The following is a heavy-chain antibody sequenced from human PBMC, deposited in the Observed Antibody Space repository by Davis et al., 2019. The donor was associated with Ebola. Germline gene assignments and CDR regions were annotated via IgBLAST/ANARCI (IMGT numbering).Heavy chain of an antibody. V-gene: IGHV3-23*01. J-gene: IGHJ1*01. CDR2: ITGGGGST. CDR3: VKDMIEEGLSSPHPDFQH. CDR1: GFTFSSYA. D-gene: IGHD3-22*01. Sequence: GESLKISCAASGFTFSSYAMSWVRQAPGKGLEWVSAITGGGGSTYYADSLKGRFTISRDNSKSTLYLQMYSLRVEDTAVYYCVKDMIEEGLSSPHPDFQHWGQGTLVTVSS.